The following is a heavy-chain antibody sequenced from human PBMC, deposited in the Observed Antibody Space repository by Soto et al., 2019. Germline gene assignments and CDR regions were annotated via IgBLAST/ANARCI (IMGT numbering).Heavy chain of an antibody. Sequence: QVQLQESGPGLGKPSETLSLTCTVSGGSIRSYYWSWIRQTPGQGLEWMGYIYNSGNTDYNPSLKSRVSISVEPSKNQISRKLTSVTAADTAVYYCARNPPGQGPDFDFWGQGTLVSVSS. CDR1: GGSIRSYY. V-gene: IGHV4-59*01. J-gene: IGHJ4*02. CDR2: IYNSGNT. CDR3: ARNPPGQGPDFDF.